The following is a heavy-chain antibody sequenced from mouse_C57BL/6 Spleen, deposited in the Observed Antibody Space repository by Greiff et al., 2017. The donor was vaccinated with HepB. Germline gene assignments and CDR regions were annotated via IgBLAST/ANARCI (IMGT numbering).Heavy chain of an antibody. CDR3: ANYCDGYWYFDD. J-gene: IGHJ1*03. V-gene: IGHV1-55*01. Sequence: QVQLQQPGAELVKPGASLKMSCKASGYTFTSSWITWVKQRPGQGLKWIGDIYPGSGSTNYNEKFKSKATLTVDTSSSTAYMQLSSLTSKDTAVYYCANYCDGYWYFDDWGTGTTVTVSS. CDR2: IYPGSGST. D-gene: IGHD2-4*01. CDR1: GYTFTSSW.